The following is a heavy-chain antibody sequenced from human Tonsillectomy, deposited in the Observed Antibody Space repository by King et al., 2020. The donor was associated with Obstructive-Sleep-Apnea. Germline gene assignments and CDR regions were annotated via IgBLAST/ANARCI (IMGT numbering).Heavy chain of an antibody. D-gene: IGHD3-22*01. V-gene: IGHV3-30*03. CDR3: ARVDRIVVDDRYYGMDI. Sequence: QVQLVESGGGVVQPGRSLRLSCAASRFTFRSYGMHWVRQAPGKGLEWVAVISSDGSNKHYADSLKGRFTISRDNSKNTLYLQMNSLRAEDTAVYYCARVDRIVVDDRYYGMDIWGQGTTVIVSS. J-gene: IGHJ6*02. CDR1: RFTFRSYG. CDR2: ISSDGSNK.